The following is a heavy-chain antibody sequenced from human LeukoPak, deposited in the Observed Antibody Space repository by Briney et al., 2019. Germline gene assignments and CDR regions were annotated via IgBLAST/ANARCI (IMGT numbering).Heavy chain of an antibody. CDR2: IYSGGST. V-gene: IGHV3-53*01. D-gene: IGHD6-6*01. CDR1: GFTVSSNY. Sequence: GGSLRLSCAVSGFTVSSNYMSWVRQAPGKGLEWVSVIYSGGSTYYADSVKGRFTISRDNSKNTLYLQMNSLRAEDSAVYYCAKGAAARSYVYFDYWGQGTLVTVSS. CDR3: AKGAAARSYVYFDY. J-gene: IGHJ4*02.